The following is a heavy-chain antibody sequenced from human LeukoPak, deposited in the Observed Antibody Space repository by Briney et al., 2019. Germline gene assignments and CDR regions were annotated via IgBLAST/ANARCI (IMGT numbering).Heavy chain of an antibody. CDR2: IYYSGST. V-gene: IGHV4-59*01. CDR1: SGSMRSYY. CDR3: SRDIRFGY. Sequence: SETPSLTCTVSSGSMRSYYWNWIRQPPGKGLEWIGYIYYSGSTNYNPSLKSRVTISLDTSKNQFSLKLTSVSAADTALYYCSRDIRFGYWGQGALVTVSS. J-gene: IGHJ4*02. D-gene: IGHD3-10*01.